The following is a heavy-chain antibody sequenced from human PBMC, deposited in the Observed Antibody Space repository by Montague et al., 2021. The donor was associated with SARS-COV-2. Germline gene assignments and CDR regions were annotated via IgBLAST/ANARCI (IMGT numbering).Heavy chain of an antibody. CDR2: IFSSGAT. CDR1: GDSISDYY. D-gene: IGHD3-10*01. CDR3: ARTSRGSRYFYGVDV. Sequence: SETLSLTCTVSGDSISDYYWSWIRQPPGMGMEWIGNIFSSGATNYNHPLKSRVIISIETSKTQFPLWLSPVTAAATAIYYCARTSRGSRYFYGVDVWGQGTTVTVSS. J-gene: IGHJ6*02. V-gene: IGHV4-59*01.